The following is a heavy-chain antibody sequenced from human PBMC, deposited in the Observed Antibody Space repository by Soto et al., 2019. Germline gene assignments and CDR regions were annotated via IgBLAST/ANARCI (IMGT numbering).Heavy chain of an antibody. CDR2: INQDGSKK. J-gene: IGHJ6*03. CDR1: EFTFSNYA. V-gene: IGHV3-7*01. CDR3: ARAPPGRYYYYYYYMDV. Sequence: GGSLRLSCAASEFTFSNYAMSWVRQAPGKGLEWVANINQDGSKKYYVDSVKGRFTISRDNTKNSLYLQMNSLRAEDTAVYYCARAPPGRYYYYYYYMDVWGKGTTVTVSS.